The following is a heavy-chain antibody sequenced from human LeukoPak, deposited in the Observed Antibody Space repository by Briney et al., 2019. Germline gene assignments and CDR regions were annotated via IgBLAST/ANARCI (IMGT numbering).Heavy chain of an antibody. Sequence: PGRSPSPSRAVAGFASSSLATNGVCQAPGKGLEWVSSISSSSDYIHYADSVKGRFTISRDNSKDPLYLQMNSLTADDTAVYYCAKGVELKHPFHFVYWG. J-gene: IGHJ4*01. CDR3: AKGVELKHPFHFVY. CDR1: GFASSSLA. D-gene: IGHD3-10*01. V-gene: IGHV3-21*04. CDR2: ISSSSDYI.